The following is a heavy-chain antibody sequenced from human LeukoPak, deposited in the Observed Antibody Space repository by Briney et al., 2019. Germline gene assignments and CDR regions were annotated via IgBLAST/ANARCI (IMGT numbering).Heavy chain of an antibody. J-gene: IGHJ4*02. D-gene: IGHD4-23*01. Sequence: PGGSLRLSCAASGFTFSRHWMHWVRQAPGKGLVWVSRINSDGSSTSYADSVKGRFTISRDNAKNTLYLQVNSLRVEDTAVYYCARGRPHGNDYWGQGTLVTVSS. CDR2: INSDGSST. CDR3: ARGRPHGNDY. CDR1: GFTFSRHW. V-gene: IGHV3-74*01.